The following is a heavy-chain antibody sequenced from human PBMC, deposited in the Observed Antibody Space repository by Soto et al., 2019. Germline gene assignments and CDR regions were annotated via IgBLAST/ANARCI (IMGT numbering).Heavy chain of an antibody. CDR1: GGTFSSYT. CDR2: IIPILGIA. V-gene: IGHV1-69*04. D-gene: IGHD4-4*01. CDR3: ARDEYSNKYYYYYMDV. Sequence: ASVKVSCKASGGTFSSYTISWVRQAPGQGLEWMGRIIPILGIANYAQKFQGRVTITADKSTSTAYMELSSLRSEDTAVYYCARDEYSNKYYYYYMDVWGKGTTVTVSS. J-gene: IGHJ6*03.